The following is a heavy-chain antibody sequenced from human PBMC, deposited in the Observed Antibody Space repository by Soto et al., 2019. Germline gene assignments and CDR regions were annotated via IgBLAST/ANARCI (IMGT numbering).Heavy chain of an antibody. CDR2: IYYSGST. CDR1: GGSISSSSYC. D-gene: IGHD5-12*01. V-gene: IGHV4-39*01. Sequence: PSEALSLTCTVSGGSISSSSYCWGWIRQPPGKGLEWIGSIYYSGSTYYNPSLKSRVTISVDTSKNQFSLKLSSVTAADTAVYYCARHSHSGYDYYFDYWGQGTLVTVSS. CDR3: ARHSHSGYDYYFDY. J-gene: IGHJ4*02.